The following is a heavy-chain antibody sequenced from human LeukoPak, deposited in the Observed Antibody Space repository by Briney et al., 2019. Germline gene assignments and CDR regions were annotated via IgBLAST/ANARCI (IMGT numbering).Heavy chain of an antibody. Sequence: GGSLRLSCAASGFTFSSYSMNWVRQAPGKGLEWVSYISSSSSTIYYADSVKGRFTISRDNAKNSLYLQMNSLRAEDTAVYYCAKGSLNTASYYYYMDVWGKGTTVTVSS. CDR1: GFTFSSYS. V-gene: IGHV3-48*04. CDR3: AKGSLNTASYYYYMDV. D-gene: IGHD2-15*01. CDR2: ISSSSSTI. J-gene: IGHJ6*03.